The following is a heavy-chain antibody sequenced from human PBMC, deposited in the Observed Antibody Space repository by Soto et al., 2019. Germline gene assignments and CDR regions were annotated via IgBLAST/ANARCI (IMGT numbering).Heavy chain of an antibody. D-gene: IGHD5-12*01. J-gene: IGHJ5*02. CDR2: IYYSGST. CDR1: GGSISSSSYY. Sequence: SETLSLTCTVSGGSISSSSYYWGWIRQPPGKGLEWIGSIYYSGSTYYNPSLKSRVTISVDTSKNQFSLKLSSVTAADTAVYYCARHEYSGYDLDWFDPWGQGTLVTVSS. V-gene: IGHV4-39*01. CDR3: ARHEYSGYDLDWFDP.